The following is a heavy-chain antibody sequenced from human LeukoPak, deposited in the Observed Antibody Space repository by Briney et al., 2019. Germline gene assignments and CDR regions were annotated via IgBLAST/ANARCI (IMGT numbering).Heavy chain of an antibody. CDR2: INSDGSWT. Sequence: GGSLRLSCAASGNYWMHWVRQAPGKGLVWVSYINSDGSWTGYADSVKGRFTISKDSAKNTVYLQMNNLRAEDTAVYYCVSFYETYWGRGTLVTVSS. D-gene: IGHD2-2*01. CDR1: GNYW. CDR3: VSFYETY. V-gene: IGHV3-74*01. J-gene: IGHJ4*02.